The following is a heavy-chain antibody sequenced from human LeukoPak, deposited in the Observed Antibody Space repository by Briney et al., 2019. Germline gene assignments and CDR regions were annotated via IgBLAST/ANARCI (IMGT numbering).Heavy chain of an antibody. CDR1: GFTFSIYW. CDR2: INSDGSST. J-gene: IGHJ4*02. V-gene: IGHV3-74*01. Sequence: GGSLRLSCAASGFTFSIYWMHWVRQAPGKGLVWVSRINSDGSSTSYAASVKGRFTISRDNAKNTLYLQMNSLRAEDTAVYYCASSRYEYYYDSSGPFVGWGQGTLVTVSS. CDR3: ASSRYEYYYDSSGPFVG. D-gene: IGHD3-22*01.